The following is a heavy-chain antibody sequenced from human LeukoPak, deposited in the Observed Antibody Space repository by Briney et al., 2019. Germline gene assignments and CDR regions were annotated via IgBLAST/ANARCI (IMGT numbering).Heavy chain of an antibody. D-gene: IGHD6-19*01. CDR2: ISSSSSTI. V-gene: IGHV3-48*01. CDR3: ARGRGEYSSGYYFDY. J-gene: IGHJ4*02. Sequence: GGSLRLSCAASGFTFRNYNMNWVRQAPGKGLEWVSYISSSSSTIYYADSVKGRFTISRDNAKNSLYLQMNSLRAEDTAVYYCARGRGEYSSGYYFDYWGQGTLVTVSS. CDR1: GFTFRNYN.